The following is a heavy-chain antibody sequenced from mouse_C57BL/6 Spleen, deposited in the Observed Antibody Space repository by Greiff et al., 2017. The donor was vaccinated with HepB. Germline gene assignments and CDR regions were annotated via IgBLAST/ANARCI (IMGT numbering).Heavy chain of an antibody. D-gene: IGHD2-4*01. J-gene: IGHJ2*01. CDR3: AREGGMIIDY. V-gene: IGHV1-52*01. Sequence: VQLQQPGAELVRPGSSVKLSCKASGYTFTSYWMHWVKQRPIQGLEWIGNIDPSDSETHYNQKFKDKATLTVDKSSSTAYMQLSSLTSEDSAVYYCAREGGMIIDYWGQGTTLTVSS. CDR2: IDPSDSET. CDR1: GYTFTSYW.